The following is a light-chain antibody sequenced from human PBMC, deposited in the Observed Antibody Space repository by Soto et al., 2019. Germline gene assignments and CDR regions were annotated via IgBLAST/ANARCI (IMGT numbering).Light chain of an antibody. CDR3: HQYYGSLPT. V-gene: IGKV4-1*01. Sequence: DIVMTQSPDSLAVSLGEEATINCKSSQSVLYNSNNKNYLAWYQQKPGQPPKLLIYWASARESGVPDRFSGSGSWTDFTLTISSLQAEDVAVYYCHQYYGSLPTFGQGTKVEI. CDR1: QSVLYNSNNKNY. CDR2: WAS. J-gene: IGKJ1*01.